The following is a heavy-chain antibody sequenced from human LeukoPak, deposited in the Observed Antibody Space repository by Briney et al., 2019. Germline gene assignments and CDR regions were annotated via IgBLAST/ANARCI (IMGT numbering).Heavy chain of an antibody. CDR2: ISWNSGSI. D-gene: IGHD6-6*01. CDR1: GFIFNTYG. V-gene: IGHV3-9*03. Sequence: GGSLRLSCAASGFIFNTYGMHWVRQAPGKGLEWVSGISWNSGSIGYADSVKGRFTISRDSAKNSLYLQMNSLRAEDMAFYYCARGLTYSSSSFYDYWGQGTLVTVSS. CDR3: ARGLTYSSSSFYDY. J-gene: IGHJ4*02.